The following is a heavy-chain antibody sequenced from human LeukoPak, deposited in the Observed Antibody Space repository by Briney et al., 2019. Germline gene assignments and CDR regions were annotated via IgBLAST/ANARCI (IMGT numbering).Heavy chain of an antibody. CDR1: GGSFSGQY. D-gene: IGHD4-23*01. Sequence: SETLSLTCAVYGGSFSGQYWSWIRQPPGKGLEWIGEINRSGRTNYNPSLKSRVTISVDTSKKQFSLKLSSVTAADTAVYYCASYGGYPPFDYWGQGTLVTVSS. CDR2: INRSGRT. J-gene: IGHJ4*02. CDR3: ASYGGYPPFDY. V-gene: IGHV4-34*01.